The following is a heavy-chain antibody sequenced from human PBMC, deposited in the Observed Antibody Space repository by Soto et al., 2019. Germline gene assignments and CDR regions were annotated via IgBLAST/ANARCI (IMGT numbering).Heavy chain of an antibody. CDR1: GFTFSNAW. J-gene: IGHJ6*02. D-gene: IGHD2-2*01. Sequence: GGSLRLSCAASGFTFSNAWMSWVRQAPGKGLEWVGRIKSKTDGGTTDYAAPVKGRFTISRDDSKNTLYLQMNSLKTEDTAVYYCTSTSGDIVVVPAAPSLYCYYGMDVWGQGTTVTVSS. CDR2: IKSKTDGGTT. CDR3: TSTSGDIVVVPAAPSLYCYYGMDV. V-gene: IGHV3-15*01.